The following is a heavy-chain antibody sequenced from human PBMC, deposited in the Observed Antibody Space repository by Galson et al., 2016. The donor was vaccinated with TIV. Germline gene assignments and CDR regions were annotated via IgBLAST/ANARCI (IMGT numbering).Heavy chain of an antibody. J-gene: IGHJ4*02. V-gene: IGHV3-74*01. CDR1: GFSFTDYW. CDR2: INSDGVTS. D-gene: IGHD6-13*01. Sequence: SLRLSCAASGFSFTDYWMHWVRQVPGKGLVWVSRINSDGVTSHYADSVKGRFTISRDNSKNTLYLQMNSLRAEDTALYYCAKAAGSGSSWRFDYWGQGTPVTVSS. CDR3: AKAAGSGSSWRFDY.